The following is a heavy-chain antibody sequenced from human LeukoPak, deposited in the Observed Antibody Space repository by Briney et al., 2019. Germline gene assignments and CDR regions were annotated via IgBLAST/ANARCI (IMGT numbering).Heavy chain of an antibody. CDR2: MYHSGST. CDR1: GYSISSGYY. Sequence: SETLSLTCAVSGYSISSGYYWGWIRQPPGKGLEWSGSMYHSGSTYYNPSLKSRVTISVDTSKNQFSLKLSSVTAADTAVYYCARLTLRRDIVVVWWFDPWGQGTLVTVSS. V-gene: IGHV4-38-2*01. CDR3: ARLTLRRDIVVVWWFDP. D-gene: IGHD2-2*01. J-gene: IGHJ5*02.